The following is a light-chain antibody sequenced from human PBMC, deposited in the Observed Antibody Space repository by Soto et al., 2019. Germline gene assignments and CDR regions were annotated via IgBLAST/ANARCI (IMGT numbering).Light chain of an antibody. CDR3: TSSTSTPWV. V-gene: IGLV2-14*01. Sequence: QSALTQPASVSGSPGQSITISCAGTSRDIGGYNWVSWYQQHPGKAPQLIIFEVSNRPSGVSNRFSGSKSGNTASLTISGLQADDEADYYCTSSTSTPWVFGGGTKLTVL. J-gene: IGLJ3*02. CDR2: EVS. CDR1: SRDIGGYNW.